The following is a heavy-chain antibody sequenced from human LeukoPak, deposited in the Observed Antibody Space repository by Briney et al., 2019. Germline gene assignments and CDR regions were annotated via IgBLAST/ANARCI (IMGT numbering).Heavy chain of an antibody. V-gene: IGHV1-69*06. CDR2: IIPLFNTP. CDR1: GYTFTSYG. CDR3: TRAGIPGYCSGASCSNWFDP. D-gene: IGHD2-15*01. Sequence: SVKVSCKASGYTFTSYGISWVRQAPRQGLECMGGIIPLFNTPNYAQKFQGRVSITADKSTNTTYMELGSLTSEDTAVYYCTRAGIPGYCSGASCSNWFDPWGQGTLVTVSS. J-gene: IGHJ5*02.